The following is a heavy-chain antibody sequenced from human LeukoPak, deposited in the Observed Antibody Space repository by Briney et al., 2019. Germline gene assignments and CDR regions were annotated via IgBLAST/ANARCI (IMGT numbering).Heavy chain of an antibody. Sequence: PGGSLRLSCTASGFTFGDYAMSWFRQAPGRGLECGGFIRSKAYGGTTEYAASVKGRFTISRDDSKSIAYLQMNSLKTEDTAVYYCTRDPGPWTGDDFDIWGQGTMVTVSS. CDR2: IRSKAYGGTT. V-gene: IGHV3-49*03. J-gene: IGHJ3*02. D-gene: IGHD3/OR15-3a*01. CDR1: GFTFGDYA. CDR3: TRDPGPWTGDDFDI.